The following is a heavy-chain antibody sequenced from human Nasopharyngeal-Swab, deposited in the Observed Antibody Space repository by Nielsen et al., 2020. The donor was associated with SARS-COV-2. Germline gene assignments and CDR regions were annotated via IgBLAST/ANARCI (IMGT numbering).Heavy chain of an antibody. V-gene: IGHV7-4-1*02. Sequence: WVGQAPGQGPEWMGWINTNTGNPTYTQAFTGRFVFSLDTSVNTAYLQISSLKPEDTAVYYCATRYHWGQGTLVTVSS. CDR3: ATRYH. J-gene: IGHJ5*02. CDR2: INTNTGNP.